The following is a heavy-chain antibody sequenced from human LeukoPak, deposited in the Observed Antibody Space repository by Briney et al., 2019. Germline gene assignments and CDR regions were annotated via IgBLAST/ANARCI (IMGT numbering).Heavy chain of an antibody. J-gene: IGHJ4*02. CDR2: ISYDGSNE. V-gene: IGHV3-30-3*01. CDR3: ARGRDGYKSRYFDY. CDR1: GFTFSSYA. D-gene: IGHD5-24*01. Sequence: GGSLRLSCAASGFTFSSYAMHWVRQAPGKGLEWVAVISYDGSNEYYADSVKGRFTISRDNSKNTLYLQMNSLRAEDTAVYYCARGRDGYKSRYFDYWGQGTLVTVSS.